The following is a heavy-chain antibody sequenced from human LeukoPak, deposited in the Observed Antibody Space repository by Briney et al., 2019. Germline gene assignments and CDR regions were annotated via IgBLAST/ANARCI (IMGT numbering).Heavy chain of an antibody. CDR3: AKDQFRVYYFDY. Sequence: GGSPRLSCAASGFTFCSVTMRWGRDAPGEGLGWVSAICGSGGSTYYADSVKGRFTISVDNSKNTLYLQLSSLTAEDTAVYYCAKDQFRVYYFDYWGQGTLVTVSS. CDR2: ICGSGGST. CDR1: GFTFCSVT. J-gene: IGHJ4*02. V-gene: IGHV3-23*01. D-gene: IGHD2-21*01.